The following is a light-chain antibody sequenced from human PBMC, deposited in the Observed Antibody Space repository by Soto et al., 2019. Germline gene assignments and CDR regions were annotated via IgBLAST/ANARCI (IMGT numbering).Light chain of an antibody. Sequence: AIRMTQSPSSLSASTGDRVTMRFRASQCISSYLAWYQQKPGKAPKLLISKASSLESGVPSGFSGSGSGTEFTLTISSLQPDDFAVYYCQQRSNWPPFGQGTKVDTK. CDR3: QQRSNWPP. CDR2: KAS. J-gene: IGKJ1*01. CDR1: QCISSY. V-gene: IGKV1-8*01.